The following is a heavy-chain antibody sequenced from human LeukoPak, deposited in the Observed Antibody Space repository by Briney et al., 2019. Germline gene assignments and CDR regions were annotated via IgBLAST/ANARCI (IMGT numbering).Heavy chain of an antibody. CDR2: IFYTGYT. CDR1: GDSITSSY. V-gene: IGHV4-59*13. Sequence: SETLSLTCTVSGDSITSSYWTWMRLPPGKGLEWIGYIFYTGYTNYNPSLKSRVTISMDISKNRVSLHLNSVTTADTAVYYCARAPIGSADHWGPGAQVTVSS. CDR3: ARAPIGSADH. J-gene: IGHJ4*02. D-gene: IGHD1-1*01.